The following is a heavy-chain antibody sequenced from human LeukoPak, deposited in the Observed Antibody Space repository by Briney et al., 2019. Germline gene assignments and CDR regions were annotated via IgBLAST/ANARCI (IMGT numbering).Heavy chain of an antibody. Sequence: SQTLSLTCAISGDSVSSNSAAWSWLRQSPSRGLEWLGRTYYRSKWYHDYVVSVKSRITVNPDTSKNQFSLQLNSVTPEDAAVYYCARDRIGLTGYYYYYYGMDVWGQGTTVTVSS. CDR3: ARDRIGLTGYYYYYYGMDV. J-gene: IGHJ6*02. V-gene: IGHV6-1*01. CDR2: TYYRSKWYH. D-gene: IGHD7-27*01. CDR1: GDSVSSNSAA.